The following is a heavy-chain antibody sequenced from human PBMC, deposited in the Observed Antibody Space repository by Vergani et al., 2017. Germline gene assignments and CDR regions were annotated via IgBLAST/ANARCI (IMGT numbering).Heavy chain of an antibody. V-gene: IGHV4-39*07. D-gene: IGHD2-21*01. Sequence: QLQLQESGPGLVKPSETLSLTCTVSGSPISSSSYYWGWIRPPPGKGLEWIGSIYYSGSTYYNPSLRRRVTISVATSKNQFSLKLSSVTAADTAVYDCAREGCGGDCSGPYWYFELWGRGTLVTVSS. J-gene: IGHJ2*01. CDR3: AREGCGGDCSGPYWYFEL. CDR2: IYYSGST. CDR1: GSPISSSSYY.